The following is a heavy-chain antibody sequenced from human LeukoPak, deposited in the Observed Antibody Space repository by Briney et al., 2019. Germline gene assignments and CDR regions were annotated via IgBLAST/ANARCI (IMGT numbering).Heavy chain of an antibody. CDR2: INAGNGNT. D-gene: IGHD3-9*01. CDR3: ARDVRELRYFDWLFRGDYFDY. J-gene: IGHJ4*02. V-gene: IGHV1-3*01. CDR1: GYTFTSYA. Sequence: ASVKVSCKASGYTFTSYAMHWVRQAPGQRLEWMEWINAGNGNTKYSQKFQGRVTITRDTSASTAYMELSSLRSEDTAVYYCARDVRELRYFDWLFRGDYFDYWGQGTLVTVSS.